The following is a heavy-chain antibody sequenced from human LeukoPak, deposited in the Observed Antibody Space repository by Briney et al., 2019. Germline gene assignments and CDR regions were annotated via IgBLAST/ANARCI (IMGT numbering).Heavy chain of an antibody. Sequence: GGSLRLSCAASGFTFSSYWMSWVRQAPGKGLEWAANIKQDGSEKYYVDSVKGRFTISRDNAKNSLYLQMNSLRAEDTAVYYCAELGITMIGGVWGKGTTVTISS. J-gene: IGHJ6*04. CDR3: AELGITMIGGV. CDR2: IKQDGSEK. D-gene: IGHD3-10*02. CDR1: GFTFSSYW. V-gene: IGHV3-7*01.